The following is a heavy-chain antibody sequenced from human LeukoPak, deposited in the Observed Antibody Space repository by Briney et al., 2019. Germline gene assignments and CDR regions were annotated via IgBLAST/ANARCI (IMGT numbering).Heavy chain of an antibody. D-gene: IGHD3-22*01. Sequence: SETLSLTCTVSGGSISSYYWSWIRQPPGKGPEWIGYIYYSGSTNYNPSLKSRVTISVDTSKNQFSLKLSSVTAADTAVYYCARDASSGYYNWFDPWGQGTLVTVSS. J-gene: IGHJ5*02. CDR2: IYYSGST. V-gene: IGHV4-59*01. CDR3: ARDASSGYYNWFDP. CDR1: GGSISSYY.